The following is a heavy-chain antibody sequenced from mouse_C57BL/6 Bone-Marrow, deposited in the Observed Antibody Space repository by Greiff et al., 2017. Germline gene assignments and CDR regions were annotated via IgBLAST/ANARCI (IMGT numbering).Heavy chain of an antibody. Sequence: QVQLKESGAELVRPGTSVKVSCKASGYAFTNYLIEWVKQRPGQGLEWIGVINPGSGGTNYNEKFKGKATLTADKSSSTAYMQLSSLTSEDSAVYFCAILRAYYFDYWGQGTTLTVSS. D-gene: IGHD3-1*01. CDR2: INPGSGGT. CDR3: AILRAYYFDY. V-gene: IGHV1-54*01. J-gene: IGHJ2*01. CDR1: GYAFTNYL.